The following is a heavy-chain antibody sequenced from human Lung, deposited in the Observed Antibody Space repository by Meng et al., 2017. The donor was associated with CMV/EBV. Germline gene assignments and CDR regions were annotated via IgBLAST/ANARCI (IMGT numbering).Heavy chain of an antibody. CDR1: GFTFSSYE. V-gene: IGHV3-48*03. D-gene: IGHD6-13*01. J-gene: IGHJ5*02. CDR3: TRGSASWSEYNWFDP. Sequence: GESXKISCATSGFTFSSYEMNWVRQAPGKGLEWISYISSVGTSRYYADSVKGRFSISIDNAKNSLYLQMNSLRVEDTALYYCTRGSASWSEYNWFDPLGQGXLVTVSS. CDR2: ISSVGTSR.